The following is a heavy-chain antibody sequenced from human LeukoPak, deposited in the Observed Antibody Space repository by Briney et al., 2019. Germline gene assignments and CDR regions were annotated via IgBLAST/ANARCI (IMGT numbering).Heavy chain of an antibody. J-gene: IGHJ4*02. CDR3: ARQDTICTVRY. Sequence: PSETLSLTCTVSGGSISGTTYYWGWIRQPPGKGLEWIGSIYYSGSTYYNPSLKSRVTISEDSSKNQFSLRLSSVTSADTAVYYCARQDTICTVRYWGQGTLVTVSS. V-gene: IGHV4-39*01. CDR1: GGSISGTTYY. D-gene: IGHD5-24*01. CDR2: IYYSGST.